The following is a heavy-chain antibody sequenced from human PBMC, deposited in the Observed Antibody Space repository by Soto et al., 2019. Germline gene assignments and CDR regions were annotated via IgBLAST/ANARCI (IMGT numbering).Heavy chain of an antibody. D-gene: IGHD3-10*01. V-gene: IGHV3-23*01. CDR2: VSGSAGST. CDR3: ASLYYYSLTKYLDY. CDR1: GFTFSSYA. Sequence: EVQLLESGGGLVQPGGSLRLSCAASGFTFSSYAMSWVRQAPGKGLEWVSVVSGSAGSTYYADSVKGRFTISRDNSKNMLYLQMDRLRAEDTAVYYCASLYYYSLTKYLDYWGQGTVVTVSS. J-gene: IGHJ4*02.